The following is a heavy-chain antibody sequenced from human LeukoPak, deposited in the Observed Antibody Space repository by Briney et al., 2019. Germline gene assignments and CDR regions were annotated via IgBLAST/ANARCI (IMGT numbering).Heavy chain of an antibody. CDR1: GFTFSRYW. V-gene: IGHV3-7*01. Sequence: GGSLRLSCAASGFTFSRYWMSWVRQAPGKGLEWVANIKQDGSEKYYVDSVKGRFTISRDYAKNSLYLQMNSLRAEDTAVYYCARDTGSSWYYYYYMDVWGKGTTVTVSS. CDR2: IKQDGSEK. CDR3: ARDTGSSWYYYYYMDV. J-gene: IGHJ6*03. D-gene: IGHD6-13*01.